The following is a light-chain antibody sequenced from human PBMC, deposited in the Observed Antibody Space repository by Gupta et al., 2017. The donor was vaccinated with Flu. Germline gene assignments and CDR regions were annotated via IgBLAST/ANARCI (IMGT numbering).Light chain of an antibody. CDR1: SSDVGSYNS. Sequence: QSALTQPPSVSGSPGQSVTISCTGTSSDVGSYNSVSWYQQPPGTAPKRMIYEVSNRPSGVPDRFSGSKSGNTASLTISGLQAEDEADYYCSLYTSSSTYVFGTGTKVTVL. CDR3: SLYTSSSTYV. J-gene: IGLJ1*01. CDR2: EVS. V-gene: IGLV2-18*01.